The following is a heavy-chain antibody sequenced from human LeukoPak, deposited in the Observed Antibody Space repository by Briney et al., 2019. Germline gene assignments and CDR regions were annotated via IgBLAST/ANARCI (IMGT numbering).Heavy chain of an antibody. V-gene: IGHV4-61*03. J-gene: IGHJ1*01. CDR2: IGYSATT. Sequence: SETLSLTCAVSGASVSSDGFWWNWVRQPPGKGLEWIGQIGYSATTNYNPSLKNRLTISTDASKNHFSLRLTSVTPADTAVYYCARIGGVFHHWGQGTLVTVSS. CDR3: ARIGGVFHH. CDR1: GASVSSDGFW. D-gene: IGHD3-10*01.